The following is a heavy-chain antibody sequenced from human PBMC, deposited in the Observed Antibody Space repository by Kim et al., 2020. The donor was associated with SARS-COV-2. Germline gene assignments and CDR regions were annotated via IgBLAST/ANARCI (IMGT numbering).Heavy chain of an antibody. Sequence: GGSLRLSCAASGFTFSSYSMNWVRQAPGKGLEWVSYISSSSSTIYYADSVKGRFTISRDNAKNSLYLQMNSLRDEDTAVYYCARDESYYYDIKDAFDIWGQGTMVTVSS. D-gene: IGHD3-22*01. J-gene: IGHJ3*02. CDR3: ARDESYYYDIKDAFDI. CDR2: ISSSSSTI. CDR1: GFTFSSYS. V-gene: IGHV3-48*02.